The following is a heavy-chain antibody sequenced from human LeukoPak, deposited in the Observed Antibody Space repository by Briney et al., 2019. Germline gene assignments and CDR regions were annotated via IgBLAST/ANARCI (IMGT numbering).Heavy chain of an antibody. J-gene: IGHJ4*02. CDR3: ARRGRYWDLISY. V-gene: IGHV4-39*07. Sequence: SETLSLTCTVSGGSISTSNYYWGWIRQPPGKGLEWIGNIFYSGSTYYSPSLKSRVTISLDTSRNQFSLKLSSVTAADTAVYYCARRGRYWDLISYWGQGTLVTVSS. D-gene: IGHD3-10*01. CDR1: GGSISTSNYY. CDR2: IFYSGST.